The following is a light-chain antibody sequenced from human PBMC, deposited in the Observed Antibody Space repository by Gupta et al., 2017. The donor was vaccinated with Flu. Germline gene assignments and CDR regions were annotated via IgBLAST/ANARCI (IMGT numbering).Light chain of an antibody. CDR2: AAS. V-gene: IGKV1-27*01. J-gene: IGKJ1*01. CDR3: QKHDRAPVT. Sequence: AWYQQKAGQVPKVLLFAASTLQTGIPSRFSGSGSGTDFTFTISGLQPEDVATYYCQKHDRAPVTFGHGTKVEIK.